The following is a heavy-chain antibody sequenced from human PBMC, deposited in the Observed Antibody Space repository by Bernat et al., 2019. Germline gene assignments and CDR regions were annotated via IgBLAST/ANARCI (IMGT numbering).Heavy chain of an antibody. CDR1: GYTFTGYY. D-gene: IGHD2-2*01. V-gene: IGHV1-2*04. J-gene: IGHJ5*02. CDR3: ARGGGGGGYCSSTSCYEDQNWFDP. Sequence: QVQLVQSGAEVKKPGASVKVSCKASGYTFTGYYMHWVRQAPGQGLEWMGWINPNSGDTNYAQKFQGWVTMTRETSISTAYMELSRLRSDDTAVYYCARGGGGGGYCSSTSCYEDQNWFDPWGQGTLVTVSS. CDR2: INPNSGDT.